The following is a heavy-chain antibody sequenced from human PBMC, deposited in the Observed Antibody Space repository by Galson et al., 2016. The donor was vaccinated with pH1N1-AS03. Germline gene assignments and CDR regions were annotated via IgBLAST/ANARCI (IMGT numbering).Heavy chain of an antibody. CDR1: GFTFSSYS. CDR3: AREAEHYYDALDV. CDR2: ISSDGDT. Sequence: SLRLSCAASGFTFSSYSIHWVRQAPGKGLEYVSAISSDGDTYYTDSVKGRFTISRDKSKNTVYLQMGSLRPEDVAVYYCAREAEHYYDALDVWGQGTTVTVSS. V-gene: IGHV3-64*02. J-gene: IGHJ6*02.